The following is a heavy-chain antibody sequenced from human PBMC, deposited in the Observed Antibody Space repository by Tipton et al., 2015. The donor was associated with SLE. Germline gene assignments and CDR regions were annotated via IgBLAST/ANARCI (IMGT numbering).Heavy chain of an antibody. J-gene: IGHJ4*02. CDR3: TRALSDTALVLDY. V-gene: IGHV3-49*04. Sequence: SLRLSCTASGFTFGDSALAWVRQAPGKGLEWVGFIRGKAYGGTTEYAPSVKDRFTISRDDSKSIAYLQMNSLKSEDTAVYYCTRALSDTALVLDYWGQGTLVTVSS. D-gene: IGHD5-18*01. CDR1: GFTFGDSA. CDR2: IRGKAYGGTT.